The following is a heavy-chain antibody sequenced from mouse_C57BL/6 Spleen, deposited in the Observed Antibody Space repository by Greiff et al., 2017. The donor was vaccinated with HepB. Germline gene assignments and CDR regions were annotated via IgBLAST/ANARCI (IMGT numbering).Heavy chain of an antibody. D-gene: IGHD3-2*02. CDR1: GYTFTSYW. CDR3: ARRTAQATDYFDY. V-gene: IGHV1-52*01. CDR2: IDPSDSET. J-gene: IGHJ2*01. Sequence: QVQLQQPGAELVRPGSSVKLSCKASGYTFTSYWMHWVKQRPIQGLEWIGNIDPSDSETHYNQKFKDKATLTVDKSTSTAYMQLSSLTSEDSAVYYGARRTAQATDYFDYWGQGTTLTVSS.